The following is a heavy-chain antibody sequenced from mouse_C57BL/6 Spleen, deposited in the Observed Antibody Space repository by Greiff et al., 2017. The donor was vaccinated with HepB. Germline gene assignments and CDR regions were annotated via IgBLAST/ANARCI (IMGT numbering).Heavy chain of an antibody. CDR3: ARHYYGNWYFDV. D-gene: IGHD2-1*01. CDR2: IDPSDSYT. CDR1: GYTFTSYW. V-gene: IGHV1-69*01. Sequence: QVQLQQPGAELVMPGASVKLSCKASGYTFTSYWMHWVKQRPGQGLEWIGEIDPSDSYTNYNQKFKGKSTLTVDKSSSTACMQLSSLTSEDSAVYYCARHYYGNWYFDVWGTGTTVTVSS. J-gene: IGHJ1*03.